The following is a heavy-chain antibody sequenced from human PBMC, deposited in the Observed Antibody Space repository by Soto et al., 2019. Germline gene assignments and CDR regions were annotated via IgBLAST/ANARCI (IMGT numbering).Heavy chain of an antibody. V-gene: IGHV3-23*01. CDR3: AKGIAAAGYYYYGMDV. CDR1: GFTFSSYA. Sequence: GGSLRLSCAASGFTFSSYAMSWVRQAPGKGLEWVSAISGSGGSTYYADSVKGRFTISRDNSKNTLYLQMNSLRAEDTAVYYCAKGIAAAGYYYYGMDVWGQGTTVTVSS. CDR2: ISGSGGST. J-gene: IGHJ6*02. D-gene: IGHD6-13*01.